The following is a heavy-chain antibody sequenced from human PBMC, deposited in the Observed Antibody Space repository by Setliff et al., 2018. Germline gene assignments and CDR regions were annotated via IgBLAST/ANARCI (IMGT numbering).Heavy chain of an antibody. CDR2: IYHSGST. Sequence: SETLSLTCAVYGGSFSGYYWSWIRQPPGKGLEWIGEIYHSGSTNYNPSLKSRVTISVDKSKNQFSLKLSSVTAADTAVYYCARRPPSYYYGMNVWGKGTTVTVSS. CDR3: ARRPPSYYYGMNV. CDR1: GGSFSGYY. J-gene: IGHJ6*04. V-gene: IGHV4-34*01.